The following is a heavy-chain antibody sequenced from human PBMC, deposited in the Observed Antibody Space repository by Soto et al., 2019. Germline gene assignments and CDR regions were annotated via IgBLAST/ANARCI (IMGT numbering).Heavy chain of an antibody. V-gene: IGHV1-69*13. J-gene: IGHJ3*02. D-gene: IGHD3-3*01. CDR2: IIPIFGTA. CDR1: GGTFSSYA. Sequence: SVKVACTASGGTFSSYAISWVRQAPGQGFEWMGGIIPIFGTANYAQKFQGRVTITADESTSTAYMELSSLRSEDTAVYYCARRITIFGVVTNDAFDIWGQGTMVTVSS. CDR3: ARRITIFGVVTNDAFDI.